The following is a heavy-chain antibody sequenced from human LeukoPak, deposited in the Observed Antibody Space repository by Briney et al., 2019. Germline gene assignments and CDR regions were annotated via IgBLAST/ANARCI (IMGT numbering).Heavy chain of an antibody. CDR3: ARHLDYYDSSGYYYGGHGMDV. D-gene: IGHD3-22*01. CDR1: GGSISSYY. V-gene: IGHV4-59*08. J-gene: IGHJ6*02. CDR2: IYYSGSA. Sequence: PSETLSLTCTVSGGSISSYYWSWIRQPPGKGLEWIGYIYYSGSANYNPSLKSRVTISVDTSKNQFSLKLSSVTAADTAVYYCARHLDYYDSSGYYYGGHGMDVWGQGTTVTVSS.